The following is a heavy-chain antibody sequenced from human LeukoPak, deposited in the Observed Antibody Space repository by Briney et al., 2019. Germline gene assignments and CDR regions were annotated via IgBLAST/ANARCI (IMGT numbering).Heavy chain of an antibody. CDR2: ISSSGSTI. D-gene: IGHD3-3*01. CDR1: GFSLSNYS. Sequence: GGSLRLSCAASGFSLSNYSMNWVRQAPGKGLEWVSYISSSGSTIYYADSVKGRFTISRDNAKNSLYLRMNSLRAEDTAVYYCASGQPLITIFGVVIYYGMDVWGQGTTVTVSS. J-gene: IGHJ6*02. V-gene: IGHV3-48*04. CDR3: ASGQPLITIFGVVIYYGMDV.